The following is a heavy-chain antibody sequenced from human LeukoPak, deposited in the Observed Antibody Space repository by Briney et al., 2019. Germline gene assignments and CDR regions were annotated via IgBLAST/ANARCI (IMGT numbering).Heavy chain of an antibody. Sequence: SETQSLTCTVSGGSISSYYWSWIRQPPGKGLEWIGYIYYSGSTNYNPSLKSRVTISVDTSKNQFSLKLSSVTAADTAVYYCARAVYDYVWGSYGFDYWGQGTLVTVSS. CDR1: GGSISSYY. V-gene: IGHV4-59*01. D-gene: IGHD3-16*01. J-gene: IGHJ4*02. CDR2: IYYSGST. CDR3: ARAVYDYVWGSYGFDY.